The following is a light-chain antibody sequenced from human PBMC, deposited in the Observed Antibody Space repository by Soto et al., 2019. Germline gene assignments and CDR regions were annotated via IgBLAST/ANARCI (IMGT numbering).Light chain of an antibody. CDR3: SSYTTSNTFYV. Sequence: QSALTQPASVSGSPGQSITISCTGTSSDVGGYNYVSWYQQYPGKAPKLMIYDVSNRPSGVSNRFSGSKSGNTASLTISGLQAEDEGDYYCSSYTTSNTFYVFGTGATLTVL. V-gene: IGLV2-14*03. CDR1: SSDVGGYNY. CDR2: DVS. J-gene: IGLJ1*01.